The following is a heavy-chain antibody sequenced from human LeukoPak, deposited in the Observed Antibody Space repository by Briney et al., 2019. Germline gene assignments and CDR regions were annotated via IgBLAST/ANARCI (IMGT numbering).Heavy chain of an antibody. J-gene: IGHJ4*02. CDR1: GYTLTELS. V-gene: IGHV1-24*01. D-gene: IGHD1-26*01. CDR2: FDPEDGET. CDR3: ATGTRDIVGATYTY. Sequence: GASVKVPCKVSGYTLTELSMHWVRQAPGKGLEWMGGFDPEDGETIYAQKFQGRVTMTEDTSTDTAYMELSSLRSEDTAVYYCATGTRDIVGATYTYWGQGTLVTVSS.